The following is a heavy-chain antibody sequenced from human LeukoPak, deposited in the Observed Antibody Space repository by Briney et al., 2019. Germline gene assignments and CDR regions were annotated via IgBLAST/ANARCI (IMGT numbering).Heavy chain of an antibody. CDR1: GLTFSSHP. CDR3: ARESPSGSLDY. D-gene: IGHD1-26*01. CDR2: ISTNGGTT. V-gene: IGHV3-64*01. J-gene: IGHJ4*02. Sequence: PGGSLRLSCVASGLTFSSHPMHWVRQAPGKGLESVSAISTNGGTTYYANSVRGRFIISRDNSHNTLYLQMGRLRTDDTAIYYCARESPSGSLDYWGQGTLVTVSS.